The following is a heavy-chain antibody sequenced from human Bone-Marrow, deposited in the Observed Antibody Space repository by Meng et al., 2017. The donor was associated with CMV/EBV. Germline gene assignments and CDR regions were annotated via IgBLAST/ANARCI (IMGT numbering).Heavy chain of an antibody. CDR1: GGSSSGYY. CDR3: ARGYPIPTKYYDFWSGISPFDP. J-gene: IGHJ5*02. CDR2: INHSGST. V-gene: IGHV4-34*01. D-gene: IGHD3-3*01. Sequence: EILSPTCAVYGGSSSGYYWSWIRQPPGKGLEWIGEINHSGSTNYNPSLKSRVTISVDTSKNQFSLKLSSVTAADTAVYYCARGYPIPTKYYDFWSGISPFDPWGQGTLVTVSS.